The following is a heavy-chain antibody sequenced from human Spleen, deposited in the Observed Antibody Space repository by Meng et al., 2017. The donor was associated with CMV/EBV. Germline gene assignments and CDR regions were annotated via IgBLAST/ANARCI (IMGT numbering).Heavy chain of an antibody. D-gene: IGHD6-6*01. CDR3: ASAEYSSSSASLGYYGMDV. J-gene: IGHJ6*02. CDR1: GYTFTGYY. V-gene: IGHV1-2*02. CDR2: INPNSGGT. Sequence: ASVKVSCKASGYTFTGYYMHWVRQAPGQGLEWMGWINPNSGGTNYAQKLQGRVTMTTDTSTSTAYKELRSLRSDDTAVYYCASAEYSSSSASLGYYGMDVWGQGTTVTVSS.